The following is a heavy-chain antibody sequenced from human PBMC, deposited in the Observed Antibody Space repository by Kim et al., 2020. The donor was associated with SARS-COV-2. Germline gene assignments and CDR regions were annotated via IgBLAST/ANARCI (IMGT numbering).Heavy chain of an antibody. CDR3: ARTPLFRAFDI. CDR2: IYYSGST. CDR1: GGSISSYY. J-gene: IGHJ3*02. V-gene: IGHV4-59*01. D-gene: IGHD2-15*01. Sequence: SETLSLTCTVSGGSISSYYWSWIRQSPGKGLEWIGYIYYSGSTNYNPSLKSRVTISVDTSKNQFSLKLSSVTAADTAVYYCARTPLFRAFDIWGQGTMVTVSS.